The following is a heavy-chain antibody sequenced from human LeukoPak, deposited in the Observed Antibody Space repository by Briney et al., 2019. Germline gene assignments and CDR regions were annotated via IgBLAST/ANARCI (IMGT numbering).Heavy chain of an antibody. D-gene: IGHD4-17*01. CDR1: GGSISSSSYY. J-gene: IGHJ4*02. Sequence: PSETLSLTCTVSGGSISSSSYYWGWIRQPPGKGLEWIGSIYYSGSTYYNPPLKSRVTISVDTSKNQFSLKLSSVTAADTAVYYCARATVPFDYWGQGTLVTVSS. V-gene: IGHV4-39*07. CDR2: IYYSGST. CDR3: ARATVPFDY.